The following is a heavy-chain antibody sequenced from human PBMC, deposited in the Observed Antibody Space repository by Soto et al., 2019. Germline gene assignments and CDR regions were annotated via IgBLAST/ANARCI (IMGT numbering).Heavy chain of an antibody. CDR1: GFTFSSYA. V-gene: IGHV3-30*18. CDR2: ISYDGGDK. J-gene: IGHJ4*02. Sequence: QVQLVESGGGVVQPGRSLRLSCAASGFTFSSYAMHWVRQAPGKGLEWVAVISYDGGDKYYADSVKVRFTISRDNSKNTLNLQMNSLRADDTAVYYCAKALGELSPESYDYWGQGTLITVSS. D-gene: IGHD3-16*02. CDR3: AKALGELSPESYDY.